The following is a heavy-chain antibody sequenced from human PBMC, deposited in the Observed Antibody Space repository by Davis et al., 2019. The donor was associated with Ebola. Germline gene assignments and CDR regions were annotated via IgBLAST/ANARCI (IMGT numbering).Heavy chain of an antibody. D-gene: IGHD1-14*01. CDR3: TNSRMGNLPYFDY. CDR2: FSGRDGGT. J-gene: IGHJ4*02. CDR1: GFTFDNYA. Sequence: GESLKIPCVATGFTFDNYAISWVRQAPGKGLEWVSTFSGRDGGTNYADTVRGRFTISRDNSRQTVSLEMHSLGVDDTAIYHCTNSRMGNLPYFDYWGQGTLVIVSS. V-gene: IGHV3-23*01.